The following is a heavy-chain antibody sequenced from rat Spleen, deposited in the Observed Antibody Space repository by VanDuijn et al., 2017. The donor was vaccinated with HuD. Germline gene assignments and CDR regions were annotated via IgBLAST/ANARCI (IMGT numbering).Heavy chain of an antibody. D-gene: IGHD1-12*02. J-gene: IGHJ2*01. V-gene: IGHV5-25*01. CDR3: ARHGYDGSYYYWDY. CDR2: ITTGCAIT. CDR1: GFIFSNYY. Sequence: EVQLVESGGGLVQPGRSMSLSCAASGFIFSNYYMVWVRQAPTKGLEWVASITTGCAITSYRDSVKGRFTISRDTAKSTLYLQMDSLRSEDTATYYCARHGYDGSYYYWDYWGQGVMVTVSS.